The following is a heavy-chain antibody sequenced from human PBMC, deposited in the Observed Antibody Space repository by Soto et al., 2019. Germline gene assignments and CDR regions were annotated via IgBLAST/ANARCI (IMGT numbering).Heavy chain of an antibody. Sequence: QVQLVQSGAGVKKAWASVKGSCKASGYTFASYDIHWVRHATGQGLAWMGWMNPNSGNTGYSQKFQGRVTMTRSTSISTAYRELSRLRSEDTAVYYCVRASLRYGGNSLGYWGQGTLVTVSS. CDR2: MNPNSGNT. CDR1: GYTFASYD. D-gene: IGHD4-17*01. J-gene: IGHJ4*02. CDR3: VRASLRYGGNSLGY. V-gene: IGHV1-8*01.